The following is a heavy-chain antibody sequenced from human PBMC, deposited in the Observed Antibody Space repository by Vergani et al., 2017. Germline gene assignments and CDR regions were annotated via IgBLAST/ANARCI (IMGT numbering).Heavy chain of an antibody. CDR2: ISGSGGST. CDR1: GFTFSSYA. D-gene: IGHD5-18*01. CDR3: AKPLAGGGYGYYYGMDV. J-gene: IGHJ6*02. Sequence: EVQLLESGGGLVQPGGSLRLSCAASGFTFSSYAMSWVRQAPGKGLEWVSAISGSGGSTYYADSVKGRFTISRDNSKNTLYLQMNSLRAEDTAVYYCAKPLAGGGYGYYYGMDVWGQGTTVTVSS. V-gene: IGHV3-23*01.